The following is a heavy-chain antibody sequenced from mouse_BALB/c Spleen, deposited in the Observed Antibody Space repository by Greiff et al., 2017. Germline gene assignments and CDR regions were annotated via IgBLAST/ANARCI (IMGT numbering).Heavy chain of an antibody. CDR1: GFTFSSFG. CDR2: ISSGSSTI. V-gene: IGHV5-17*02. CDR3: ASTMITTTGFAY. D-gene: IGHD2-4*01. Sequence: EVQVVESGGGLVQPGGSRKLSCAASGFTFSSFGMHWVRQAPEKGLEWVAYISSGSSTIYYADTVKGRFTISRDNPKNTLFLQMTSLRSEDTAMYYCASTMITTTGFAYWGQGTLVTVSA. J-gene: IGHJ3*01.